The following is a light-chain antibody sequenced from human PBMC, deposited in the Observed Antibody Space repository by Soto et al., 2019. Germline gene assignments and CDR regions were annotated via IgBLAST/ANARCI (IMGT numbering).Light chain of an antibody. CDR3: QQRSNWLTT. CDR2: DAS. V-gene: IGKV3-11*01. Sequence: EIVLTQSPATLSLSPGERATLSCRASQSVSSYLAWYQQKPGPAPRLLIYDASNRATGIPARFSGSGSGTDFTLTISSLEPEDFAVYYCQQRSNWLTTFGGGTKVDIK. J-gene: IGKJ4*01. CDR1: QSVSSY.